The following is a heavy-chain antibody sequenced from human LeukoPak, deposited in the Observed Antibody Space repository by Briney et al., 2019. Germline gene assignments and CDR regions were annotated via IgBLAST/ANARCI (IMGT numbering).Heavy chain of an antibody. CDR3: ARVGYYDSSGLVDY. V-gene: IGHV3-7*01. D-gene: IGHD3-22*01. Sequence: GGSLRLSCAASGFTFSSYWMSWVRQAPGKGLEWVANIKQDGSEKYYVDSVKGRFTISRDNAKNSLYLQMNSLRAEDTAVYYCARVGYYDSSGLVDYWGQGTLVTVSS. CDR1: GFTFSSYW. J-gene: IGHJ4*02. CDR2: IKQDGSEK.